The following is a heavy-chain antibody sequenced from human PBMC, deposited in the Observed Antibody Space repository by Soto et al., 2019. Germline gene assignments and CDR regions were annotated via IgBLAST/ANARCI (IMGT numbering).Heavy chain of an antibody. D-gene: IGHD2-2*02. V-gene: IGHV1-69*13. Sequence: SVKVSCKASGGTFSSYAISWVRQAPGQGLEWMGGIIPIFGTANYAQKFQGRVTITADESTSTAYMELSSLRSEDTAVYYCAREGYCSSTSCYTPHYYYYGMDVWGQGTTVTAP. CDR2: IIPIFGTA. J-gene: IGHJ6*02. CDR3: AREGYCSSTSCYTPHYYYYGMDV. CDR1: GGTFSSYA.